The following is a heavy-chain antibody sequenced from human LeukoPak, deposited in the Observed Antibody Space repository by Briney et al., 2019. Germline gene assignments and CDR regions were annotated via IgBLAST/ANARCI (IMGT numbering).Heavy chain of an antibody. CDR3: AKELHGSGSLLGY. CDR1: GFTFSSYG. D-gene: IGHD3-10*01. Sequence: GGSLRLSCAASGFTFSSYGMHWVRQAPGKGLEWVAVISYDGSNKYYADSVKGRFTISRDNSKNTLYLQMNSLRAEDTAVYYCAKELHGSGSLLGYWGQGTLVTVSS. J-gene: IGHJ4*02. V-gene: IGHV3-30*18. CDR2: ISYDGSNK.